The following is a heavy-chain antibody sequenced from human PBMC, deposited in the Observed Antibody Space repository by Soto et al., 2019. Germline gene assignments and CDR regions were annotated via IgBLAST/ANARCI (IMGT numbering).Heavy chain of an antibody. Sequence: SETLSLTCAVYGGSFSGYYWSWIRQPPGKGLEWIGEINHSGSTNYNPSLKSRVTISVDTSKNQSSLKLSSVTAADTAVYYCARARPGVYYDFWSGRGSWFDPWGQGTLVTVSS. J-gene: IGHJ5*02. CDR2: INHSGST. V-gene: IGHV4-34*01. CDR1: GGSFSGYY. CDR3: ARARPGVYYDFWSGRGSWFDP. D-gene: IGHD3-3*01.